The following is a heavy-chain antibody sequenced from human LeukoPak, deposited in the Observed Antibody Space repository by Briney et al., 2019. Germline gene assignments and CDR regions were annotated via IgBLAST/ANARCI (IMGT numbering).Heavy chain of an antibody. CDR3: ARSSMAAAGPFDY. Sequence: SVKVSCKASGGTFSSYAISWVRQAPGQGIEWVGRIIPIFGTANYAQKFQGRVTITTDEPTSTAYMELSSLRSEYTAVYYCARSSMAAAGPFDYWGQGTLVTVSS. D-gene: IGHD6-13*01. V-gene: IGHV1-69*05. CDR1: GGTFSSYA. J-gene: IGHJ4*02. CDR2: IIPIFGTA.